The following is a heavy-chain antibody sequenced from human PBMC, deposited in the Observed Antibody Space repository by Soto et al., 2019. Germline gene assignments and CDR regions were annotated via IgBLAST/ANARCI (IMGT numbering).Heavy chain of an antibody. V-gene: IGHV3-30*18. D-gene: IGHD2-15*01. CDR2: ISYDSSNK. CDR1: GFTFSYG. CDR3: AKLVIGYCSGNTCDDY. Sequence: VQLLESGGGLIQPGGSLRLSCAASGFTFSYGIHWLRQAPGKGLEWVAYISYDSSNKFYGDSVMGRFTISRDNSKNTQFLQMNSLRAEDTAVYYGAKLVIGYCSGNTCDDYWGPVTLVAVSS. J-gene: IGHJ4*02.